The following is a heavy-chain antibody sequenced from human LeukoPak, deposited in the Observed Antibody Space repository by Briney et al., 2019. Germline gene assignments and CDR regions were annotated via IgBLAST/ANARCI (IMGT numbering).Heavy chain of an antibody. D-gene: IGHD2-21*01. Sequence: AGGSLRLSCAASGFTFSSYEMNWVRQAPGKGLEWVSYISSSGSTIYYADSVKGRFTISRDNAKNSLYLQMNSLRAEDTALYYCARDVVVGGDDAFDIWGQGTMVTVSS. CDR2: ISSSGSTI. CDR1: GFTFSSYE. CDR3: ARDVVVGGDDAFDI. J-gene: IGHJ3*02. V-gene: IGHV3-48*03.